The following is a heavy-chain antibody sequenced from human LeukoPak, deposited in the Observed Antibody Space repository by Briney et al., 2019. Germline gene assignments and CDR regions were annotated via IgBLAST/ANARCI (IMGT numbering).Heavy chain of an antibody. V-gene: IGHV4-39*07. CDR1: GGSISSSSYY. CDR3: ARVSWVRRNGSGSSRFLDY. J-gene: IGHJ4*02. Sequence: SETLSLTCTVSGGSISSSSYYWGWIRQPPGKGLEWIGSIYYSGSTYYNPSLKSRVTISVDTSKNQFSLKLSSVTAADTAVYYCARVSWVRRNGSGSSRFLDYWGQGTLVTVSS. CDR2: IYYSGST. D-gene: IGHD3-10*01.